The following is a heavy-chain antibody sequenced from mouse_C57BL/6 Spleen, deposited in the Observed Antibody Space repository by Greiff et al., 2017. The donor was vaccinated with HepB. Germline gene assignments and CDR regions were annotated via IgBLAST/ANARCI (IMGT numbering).Heavy chain of an antibody. D-gene: IGHD3-2*02. Sequence: QVQLQQPGAELVKPGASVKMSCKASGYTFTSYWITWVKQRPGQGLEWIGDIYPGSGSTNYNEKFKSKATLTVDTSSSTAYMQLSSLTSEDSAVYYCARGSSGHYYFDYWGQGTTLTVSS. J-gene: IGHJ2*01. CDR2: IYPGSGST. CDR1: GYTFTSYW. CDR3: ARGSSGHYYFDY. V-gene: IGHV1-55*01.